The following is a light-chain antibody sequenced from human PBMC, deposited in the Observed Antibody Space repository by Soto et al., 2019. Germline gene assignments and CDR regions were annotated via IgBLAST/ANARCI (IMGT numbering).Light chain of an antibody. Sequence: QSALTQPASVSGSPGQSIAISCTGTRSDVGGYNYVSWYQQHPGKAPKLMIYDVSNRPSGISTRFSGSKSGNTASLTISGLQAEDEADYYCCSYTTSSTYVFGTGTKLTVL. CDR1: RSDVGGYNY. J-gene: IGLJ1*01. V-gene: IGLV2-14*03. CDR2: DVS. CDR3: CSYTTSSTYV.